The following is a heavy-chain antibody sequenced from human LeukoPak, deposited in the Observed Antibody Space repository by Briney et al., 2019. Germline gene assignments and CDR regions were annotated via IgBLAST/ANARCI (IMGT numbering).Heavy chain of an antibody. D-gene: IGHD3-3*01. CDR2: ISAYNGNT. J-gene: IGHJ5*02. CDR1: GYTFTSYG. Sequence: ASVKVSCKASGYTFTSYGISWMRQAPGQGLEWMGWISAYNGNTNYAQKLQGRVTMTTDTSTSTAYMELRSLRSDDTAVYYCARDWITIFGVANWFDPWGQGTLVTVSS. V-gene: IGHV1-18*01. CDR3: ARDWITIFGVANWFDP.